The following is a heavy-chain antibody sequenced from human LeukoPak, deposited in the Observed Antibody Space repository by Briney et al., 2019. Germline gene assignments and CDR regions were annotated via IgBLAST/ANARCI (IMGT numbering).Heavy chain of an antibody. J-gene: IGHJ4*02. CDR1: GYTFTGYY. CDR2: IITYNGNT. D-gene: IGHD6-19*01. Sequence: ASVKVSCKASGYTFTGYYMHWVRQAPGQGLEWMGWIITYNGNTNYVQNLQGRVTMTTDTSTSTAYMELRSLRSDDTAVYYCARNSHGYSSAWLQFNFDYWGQGTLVTVSS. CDR3: ARNSHGYSSAWLQFNFDY. V-gene: IGHV1-18*04.